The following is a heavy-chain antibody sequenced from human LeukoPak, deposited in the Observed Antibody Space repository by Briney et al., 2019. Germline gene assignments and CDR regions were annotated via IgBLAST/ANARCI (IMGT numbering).Heavy chain of an antibody. D-gene: IGHD3-22*01. Sequence: SETLSLTCTVSGGSISSYYWSWIRQPPGKGLEWIGYIYYSGSTNYNPSLKSRVTISVDTSKNQFSLKLSSVTAADTAVYYCARDRVLSYYYDSSGYFPDAFDIWGQGTMVTVSS. CDR2: IYYSGST. CDR3: ARDRVLSYYYDSSGYFPDAFDI. V-gene: IGHV4-59*01. CDR1: GGSISSYY. J-gene: IGHJ3*02.